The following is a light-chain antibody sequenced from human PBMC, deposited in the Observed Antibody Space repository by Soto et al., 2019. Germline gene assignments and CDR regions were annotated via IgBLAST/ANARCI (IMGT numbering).Light chain of an antibody. Sequence: DVLRTQSPNSLTVSLRDMATIKCKSSQSVLYSANNMADLAWYKQKAGQPPKLFIYWASTGESGVPERFSGSGSGTEFTLTISSLQAEDVAVYYCQQYYSSPWTFGQGTKVDI. CDR2: WAS. CDR1: QSVLYSANNMAD. CDR3: QQYYSSPWT. V-gene: IGKV4-1*01. J-gene: IGKJ1*01.